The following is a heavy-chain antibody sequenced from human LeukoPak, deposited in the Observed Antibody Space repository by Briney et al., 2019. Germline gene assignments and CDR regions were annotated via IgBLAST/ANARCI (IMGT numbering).Heavy chain of an antibody. Sequence: PGGSLRLSCAASRFTFSSYAMHWVRQAPGKGLEWVAVISYDGSNKYYADSVKGRFTISRDNSKNTLYLQMNSLRAEDTAVYYCARDSIPTYCDFWSGYYGNWFDPWGQGTLVTVSS. J-gene: IGHJ5*02. CDR3: ARDSIPTYCDFWSGYYGNWFDP. V-gene: IGHV3-30-3*01. CDR2: ISYDGSNK. D-gene: IGHD3-3*01. CDR1: RFTFSSYA.